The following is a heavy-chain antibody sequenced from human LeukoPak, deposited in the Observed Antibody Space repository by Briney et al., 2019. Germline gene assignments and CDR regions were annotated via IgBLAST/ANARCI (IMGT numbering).Heavy chain of an antibody. J-gene: IGHJ5*02. D-gene: IGHD2-15*01. V-gene: IGHV3-23*01. Sequence: GGSLRLSCAASGFTFSSYAMNWVRQAPGKGLEWVSAISGSGGSTYSADSVKGRFTTSRDNSKNTMYLQMNSLRAEDTAAYYCAKLQDSGGRSAPDPWGQGTLVTVSS. CDR1: GFTFSSYA. CDR3: AKLQDSGGRSAPDP. CDR2: ISGSGGST.